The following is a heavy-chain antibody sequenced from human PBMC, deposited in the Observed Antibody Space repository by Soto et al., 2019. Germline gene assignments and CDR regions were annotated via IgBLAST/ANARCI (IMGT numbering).Heavy chain of an antibody. D-gene: IGHD3-10*01. CDR1: GGSISSGGYY. J-gene: IGHJ6*02. CDR2: FYYSGST. V-gene: IGHV4-31*03. Sequence: SETLSLTCTVSGGSISSGGYYWSWIRQHPGKGLEWIGYFYYSGSTYYNPSLKSRVTISVDTSKNQFSLKLSSVTAADTAVYYCARGREYYGSGHYGMDVWGQGTTVTVSS. CDR3: ARGREYYGSGHYGMDV.